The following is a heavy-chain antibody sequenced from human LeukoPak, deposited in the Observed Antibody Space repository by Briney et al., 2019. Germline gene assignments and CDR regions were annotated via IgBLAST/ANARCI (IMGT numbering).Heavy chain of an antibody. CDR2: IFYSGST. D-gene: IGHD3-10*01. V-gene: IGHV4-59*11. J-gene: IGHJ5*02. Sequence: SETLSLTCTVSGGSINSHYWSWIRQPPGKALEWIGHIFYSGSTKYKPSLKSRVTISIDRSNNQFSQKLRSVTAADTAVYYCARAGPWQIDPWGQGTLVTVSS. CDR3: ARAGPWQIDP. CDR1: GGSINSHY.